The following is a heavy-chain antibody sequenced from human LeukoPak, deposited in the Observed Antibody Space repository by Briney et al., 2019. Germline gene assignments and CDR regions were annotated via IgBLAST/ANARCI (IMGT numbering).Heavy chain of an antibody. Sequence: PGGSLRLSCAASGFTFSNEMNWVRQAPGKGLEWVSYISSSGSTIYYADSVKGRFTISRDNSKNTLYLQMNSLRAEDTAVYYCAKDGDYYGSGSYNYYYYMDVWGKGTTVTISS. J-gene: IGHJ6*03. CDR2: ISSSGSTI. V-gene: IGHV3-48*03. CDR3: AKDGDYYGSGSYNYYYYMDV. CDR1: GFTFSNE. D-gene: IGHD3-10*01.